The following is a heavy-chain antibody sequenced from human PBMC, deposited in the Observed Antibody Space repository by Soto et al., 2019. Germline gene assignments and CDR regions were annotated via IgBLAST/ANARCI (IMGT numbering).Heavy chain of an antibody. CDR1: GFTFRNHA. CDR3: AREEYGDHYFDY. J-gene: IGHJ4*02. CDR2: ISYDGSNK. Sequence: QVQLVESGGGMVQPGRSLRLSCAASGFTFRNHAMHWVRQAPGKGLEWVAVISYDGSNKYCADSVKGRFTISRDNSKNTLYLQMSSLRAEDTAVYYCAREEYGDHYFDYWGQGTLVTVSS. V-gene: IGHV3-30-3*01. D-gene: IGHD2-21*02.